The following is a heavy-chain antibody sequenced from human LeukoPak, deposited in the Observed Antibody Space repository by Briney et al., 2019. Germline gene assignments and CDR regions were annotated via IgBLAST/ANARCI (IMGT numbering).Heavy chain of an antibody. CDR3: ARDREVGRDNAISWFDP. V-gene: IGHV4-4*07. Sequence: SETLSLTCTVSGGSISNYCWSWVRQPAGNGLEWIGRICATGSSSYSPFLKSRVTMSVDTSKNQFSLKLSSVTAADMAIYYCARDREVGRDNAISWFDPWGQGIQVTVSS. CDR1: GGSISNYC. CDR2: ICATGSS. J-gene: IGHJ5*02. D-gene: IGHD1-26*01.